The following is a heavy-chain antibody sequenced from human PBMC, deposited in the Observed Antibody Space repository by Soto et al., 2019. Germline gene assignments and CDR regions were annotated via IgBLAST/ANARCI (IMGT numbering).Heavy chain of an antibody. CDR1: GDSVSSNSAA. J-gene: IGHJ5*02. Sequence: SQTLSLTCAISGDSVSSNSAAWNWIRQSPSRVLEWLGRTYYRSKWYNDYAVSVKSQITINPDTSKNQFSLQLNSVTPEDTAVYYCAREELPPSYNWFDPWGQGTLVTVSS. D-gene: IGHD1-7*01. CDR3: AREELPPSYNWFDP. CDR2: TYYRSKWYN. V-gene: IGHV6-1*01.